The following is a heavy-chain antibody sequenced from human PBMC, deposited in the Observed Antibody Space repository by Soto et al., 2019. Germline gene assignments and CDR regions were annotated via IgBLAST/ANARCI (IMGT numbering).Heavy chain of an antibody. D-gene: IGHD3-22*01. CDR3: ARDKSVAGYYDSSGYYYVGAWYFDY. CDR1: GGTFSSYA. V-gene: IGHV1-69*05. J-gene: IGHJ4*02. Sequence: ASVKVSFKASGGTFSSYAISWLRQAPGQGLEWMGGIIPIFGTANYAQKLQGRVTMTTDTSTSTAYMELRSLRSDDTAVYYCARDKSVAGYYDSSGYYYVGAWYFDYWGQGTLVTVSS. CDR2: IIPIFGTA.